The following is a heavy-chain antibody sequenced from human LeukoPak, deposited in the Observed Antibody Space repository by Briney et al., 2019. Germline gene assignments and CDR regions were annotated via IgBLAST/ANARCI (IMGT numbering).Heavy chain of an antibody. J-gene: IGHJ5*02. CDR2: IHHSGGT. CDR3: AREGRDGYNLSP. D-gene: IGHD5-24*01. Sequence: PSGTLSLTCTVSGDSISSNKWWSWVRLPPGKGWGLEWIGEIHHSGGTNYSPSLKSRVTISLDRSKNQVSLNLNSVTAADTAVYYCAREGRDGYNLSPWGQGTLVTVSS. V-gene: IGHV4-4*02. CDR1: GDSISSNKW.